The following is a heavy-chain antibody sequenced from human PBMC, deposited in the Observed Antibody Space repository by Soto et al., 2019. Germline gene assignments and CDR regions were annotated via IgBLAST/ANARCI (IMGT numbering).Heavy chain of an antibody. CDR3: AREGHGMDV. CDR2: IFFTGIT. J-gene: IGHJ6*01. CDR1: GGSVTTGSYN. V-gene: IGHV4-61*01. Sequence: QVQLQESGPGLVRPSETPSLTCTVSGGSVTTGSYNWSWIRRPPGKGLEWIGNIFFTGITHYNPSLTNRVTRSVDTSKNQFSLTVPSVTAADTAVYYCAREGHGMDVW.